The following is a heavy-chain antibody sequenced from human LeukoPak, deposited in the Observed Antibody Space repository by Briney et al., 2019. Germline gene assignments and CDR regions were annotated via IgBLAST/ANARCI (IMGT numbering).Heavy chain of an antibody. CDR3: ARAKPRIAAAGLDDAFDI. CDR1: GGSISSYY. J-gene: IGHJ3*02. Sequence: PSETLSLTCTVSGGSISSYYWSWIRQPPGKGLEWIGYIYYSGSTNYNPSLKSRVTISVDTSKNQFSLKLSSVTAADTAVYYCARAKPRIAAAGLDDAFDIWGQGTMVTVSS. V-gene: IGHV4-59*12. CDR2: IYYSGST. D-gene: IGHD6-13*01.